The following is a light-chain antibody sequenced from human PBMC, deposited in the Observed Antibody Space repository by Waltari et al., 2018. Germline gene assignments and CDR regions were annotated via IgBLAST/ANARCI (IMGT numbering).Light chain of an antibody. Sequence: QSALTQPASVSGSPGQSITISCTGTSSDIGAYNYVSWYQHLPGKAPKLIISEVRRRPEGVANRFSGSKSGNMASLTISGLQAEDEADYYCNSYTTSSTWVFGGGTKLTVL. CDR2: EVR. CDR1: SSDIGAYNY. CDR3: NSYTTSSTWV. J-gene: IGLJ3*02. V-gene: IGLV2-14*01.